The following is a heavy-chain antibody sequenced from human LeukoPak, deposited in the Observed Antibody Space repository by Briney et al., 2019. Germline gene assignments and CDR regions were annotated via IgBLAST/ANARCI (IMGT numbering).Heavy chain of an antibody. CDR1: GLTVSSNY. CDR3: ARDCIAAASQGCMDV. CDR2: IYSGGST. D-gene: IGHD6-13*01. Sequence: PGGSLRLSCAASGLTVSSNYMSWVRQAPGKGLEWVSVIYSGGSTYYADSVKGRFTISRDNSKNTLYLQMNSLRAEDTAVYYCARDCIAAASQGCMDVWGQGTTVTVSS. V-gene: IGHV3-53*01. J-gene: IGHJ6*02.